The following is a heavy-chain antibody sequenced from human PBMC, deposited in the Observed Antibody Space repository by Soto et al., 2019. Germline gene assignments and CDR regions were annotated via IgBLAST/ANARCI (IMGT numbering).Heavy chain of an antibody. CDR3: ARGRYGDY. CDR2: ISAHNGNT. D-gene: IGHD1-1*01. Sequence: QGHLVQSGAEVKKPGASVKVSCKGSGYAFTTYGTTWVRQAPGQGLEWMGWISAHNGNTNYAQKLQGRVTVTRDTSTSTAYMELRSLRSDDTAVYYCARGRYGDYWGQGALVTVSS. CDR1: GYAFTTYG. V-gene: IGHV1-18*01. J-gene: IGHJ4*02.